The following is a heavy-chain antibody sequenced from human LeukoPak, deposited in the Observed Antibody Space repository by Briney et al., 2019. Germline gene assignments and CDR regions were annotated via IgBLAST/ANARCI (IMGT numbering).Heavy chain of an antibody. D-gene: IGHD6-13*01. CDR2: ISGSGGST. V-gene: IGHV3-23*01. CDR1: GFTFSSYG. Sequence: GGSLRLSCAASGFTFSSYGMSWVRQAPGKGLEWVSAISGSGGSTYYADSVKGRFTISRDNSKNTLYLQMNSLRAEDTAVYYCARIDGSSSSWLPDYWGQGTLVSVSS. J-gene: IGHJ4*02. CDR3: ARIDGSSSSWLPDY.